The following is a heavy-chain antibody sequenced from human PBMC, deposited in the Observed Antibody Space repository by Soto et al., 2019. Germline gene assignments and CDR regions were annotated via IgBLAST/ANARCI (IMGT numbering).Heavy chain of an antibody. D-gene: IGHD3-22*01. CDR3: ARDRGPSSGYYPYWFDP. V-gene: IGHV1-69*12. Sequence: QVQLVQSGAEVKKPGSSVKVSRKASGGTFSSYAISWVRQAPGQGLEWMGEIIPMFGTANYAQNFQGRVTITADESTSTAYMELSSLRSEDTAVYYCARDRGPSSGYYPYWFDPWGQGTLVTVSS. J-gene: IGHJ5*02. CDR2: IIPMFGTA. CDR1: GGTFSSYA.